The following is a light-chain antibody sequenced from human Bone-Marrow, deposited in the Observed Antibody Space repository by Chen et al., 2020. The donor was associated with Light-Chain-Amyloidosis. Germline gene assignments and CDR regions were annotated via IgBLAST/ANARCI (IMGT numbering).Light chain of an antibody. V-gene: IGLV3-25*03. Sequence: SYELTQPPSVSVSPGQTARITCSGDDLPKKYAYWYQQKPGQAPVLVIRRDNERPWGISERFSGSSSWTTATLTGSGVPAEDEADYHCQSADSSGTYEVIFGGGTKLTVL. J-gene: IGLJ2*01. CDR1: DLPKKY. CDR2: RDN. CDR3: QSADSSGTYEVI.